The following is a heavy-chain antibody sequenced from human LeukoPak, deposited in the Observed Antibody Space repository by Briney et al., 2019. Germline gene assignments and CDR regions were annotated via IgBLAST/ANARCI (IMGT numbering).Heavy chain of an antibody. D-gene: IGHD3-10*01. J-gene: IGHJ4*02. Sequence: SETLSLTCTVSGGSISSGDYYWSWIRQPPGKGLEWIGYIYYSGSTYYNPSLKSRVTISVDTSKNQFSLKLSSVTAADTAVYYCAREPYGSGSYAPGYWGQGTLVTVSS. V-gene: IGHV4-30-4*01. CDR2: IYYSGST. CDR1: GGSISSGDYY. CDR3: AREPYGSGSYAPGY.